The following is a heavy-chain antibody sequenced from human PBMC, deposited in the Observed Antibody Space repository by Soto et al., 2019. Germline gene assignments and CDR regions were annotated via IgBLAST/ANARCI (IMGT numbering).Heavy chain of an antibody. J-gene: IGHJ4*02. Sequence: RVRCAAAEVTGSSNDMRWVRQATGKGLEWVSVIFSGGSTYDADSVKGRFTISRHNSKNTLYLQMNSLRSEYTAVNYCAKSDFGIDYWGQRTLVTVSS. V-gene: IGHV3-53*04. CDR3: AKSDFGIDY. D-gene: IGHD3-10*01. CDR1: EVTGSSND. CDR2: IFSGGST.